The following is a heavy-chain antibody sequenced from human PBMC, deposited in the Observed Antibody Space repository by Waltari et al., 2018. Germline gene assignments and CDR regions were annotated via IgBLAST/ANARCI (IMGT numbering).Heavy chain of an antibody. J-gene: IGHJ3*02. V-gene: IGHV1-3*01. D-gene: IGHD1-26*01. CDR1: GYTPTTYA. CDR3: AREGVGSTDVFDI. CDR2: INAANGNT. Sequence: QVQPVQSGAEVNTPGASVKVSCKASGYTPTTYAMHWVRQAPGQRLEWMGWINAANGNTKYSQKFQGRVTITRDTSASTAYMEVTRLRSEDTAVYYCAREGVGSTDVFDIWGQGTMVTVSS.